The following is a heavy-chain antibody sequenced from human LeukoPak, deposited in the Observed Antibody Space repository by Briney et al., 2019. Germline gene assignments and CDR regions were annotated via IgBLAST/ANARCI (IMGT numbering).Heavy chain of an antibody. V-gene: IGHV4-34*01. Sequence: SETLSLTCAVYGGSFSGYYWSWIRQPPGKGLEWIGEINHSGSTNYNPSLKSRVTISVDTSKNQFSLKLSSVTAADTAVYYCARGRQLWPPVSPLAPFDYWGQGTLVTVSS. CDR2: INHSGST. J-gene: IGHJ4*02. D-gene: IGHD5-18*01. CDR1: GGSFSGYY. CDR3: ARGRQLWPPVSPLAPFDY.